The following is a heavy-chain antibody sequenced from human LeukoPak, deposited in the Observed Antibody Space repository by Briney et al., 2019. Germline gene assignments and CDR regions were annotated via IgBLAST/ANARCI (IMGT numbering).Heavy chain of an antibody. CDR2: ISHSGST. CDR1: GASVSSGTYF. V-gene: IGHV4-61*01. D-gene: IGHD3-22*01. J-gene: IGHJ4*02. CDR3: ARSPSGYRFDY. Sequence: SETLSLTCTVSGASVSSGTYFWTWIRQPPGTGLEWIGYISHSGSTNYNPPLKSRVTISLDTSKNQFSLKLSSVTAADTAVYFCARSPSGYRFDYWGQGTLVTVSS.